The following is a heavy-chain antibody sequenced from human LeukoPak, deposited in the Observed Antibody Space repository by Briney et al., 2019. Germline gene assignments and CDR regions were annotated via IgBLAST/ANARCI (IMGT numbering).Heavy chain of an antibody. Sequence: PGRSLRLSRTASGFTFGDYAMSWFRQAPGKGLEWVGFIRSKAYGGTTEYAASVKGRFTISRDDSKSIAYLQMNSLKTEDTAVYYCTDGDHNYGFDPWGQGTLVTVSS. CDR3: TDGDHNYGFDP. J-gene: IGHJ5*02. D-gene: IGHD4-17*01. V-gene: IGHV3-49*03. CDR2: IRSKAYGGTT. CDR1: GFTFGDYA.